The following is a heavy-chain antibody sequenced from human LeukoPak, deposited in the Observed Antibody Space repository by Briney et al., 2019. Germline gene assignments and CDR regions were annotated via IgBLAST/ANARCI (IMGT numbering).Heavy chain of an antibody. D-gene: IGHD1-26*01. CDR1: GFTFRSYS. V-gene: IGHV3-48*04. CDR3: ARGIDSGAYRIFDY. Sequence: GGSLRLSCAASGFTFRSYSMNWVRQAPGKGLEWVSYISSSYSTIYYADSVKGRFTISRDNAENSLYLQMNSLRAEDTAVYYCARGIDSGAYRIFDYWGQGTLVTVSS. J-gene: IGHJ4*02. CDR2: ISSSYSTI.